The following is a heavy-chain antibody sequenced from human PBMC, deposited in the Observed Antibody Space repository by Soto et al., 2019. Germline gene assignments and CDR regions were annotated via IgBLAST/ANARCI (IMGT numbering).Heavy chain of an antibody. CDR3: ATGPRITMVRGVLDY. J-gene: IGHJ4*02. CDR2: IWYDGSNK. Sequence: QVQLVESGGGVVQPGRSLRLSCAASGFTFSSYGMHWVRQAPGKGLEWVAVIWYDGSNKYYADSVKGRFTISRDNSTNTLYLEMNGLRAEDTAVYYCATGPRITMVRGVLDYWGQGTLVTVSS. CDR1: GFTFSSYG. V-gene: IGHV3-33*01. D-gene: IGHD3-10*01.